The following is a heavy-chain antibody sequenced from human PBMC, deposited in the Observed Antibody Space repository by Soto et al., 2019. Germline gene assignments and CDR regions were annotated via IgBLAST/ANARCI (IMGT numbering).Heavy chain of an antibody. CDR3: ARGFGGLNNWFDP. Sequence: SETLSLTCAVYGGSFSGYYWSWIRQPPGKGLEWIGEINHSGSTNYNPSLKSRVTISVDTSKNQFSLKLSSVTAADTAVYYCARGFGGLNNWFDPWGQVTLVTVSS. CDR2: INHSGST. D-gene: IGHD3-10*01. CDR1: GGSFSGYY. V-gene: IGHV4-34*01. J-gene: IGHJ5*02.